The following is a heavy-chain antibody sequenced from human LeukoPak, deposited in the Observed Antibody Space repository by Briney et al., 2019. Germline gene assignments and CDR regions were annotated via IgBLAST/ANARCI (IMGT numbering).Heavy chain of an antibody. Sequence: GGSLRLSCVASGFTFSSYAMSWVRQAPGKGLGWVSAIGGSGGSTYYADSVKGRFTVSRDDFKNTLYLQMNSLRVEDTAVYCCAKDEAPAAGSWNYYYGMDVWGQGTPVTVSS. D-gene: IGHD6-13*01. V-gene: IGHV3-23*01. J-gene: IGHJ6*02. CDR3: AKDEAPAAGSWNYYYGMDV. CDR2: IGGSGGST. CDR1: GFTFSSYA.